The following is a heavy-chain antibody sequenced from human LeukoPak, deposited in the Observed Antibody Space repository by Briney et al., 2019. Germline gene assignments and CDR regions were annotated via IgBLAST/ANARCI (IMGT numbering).Heavy chain of an antibody. CDR3: ASGYCSGGSCYSGYYFAY. D-gene: IGHD2-15*01. J-gene: IGHJ4*02. V-gene: IGHV1-69*13. CDR1: GGTFISYA. CDR2: IIPIFGTA. Sequence: SVKVSCKASGGTFISYAISWVRQAPGQGLEWMGGIIPIFGTANYAQKFQGRVTITADESTSTAYMERSSLRSEDTAVYYCASGYCSGGSCYSGYYFAYWGQGTLVTVSS.